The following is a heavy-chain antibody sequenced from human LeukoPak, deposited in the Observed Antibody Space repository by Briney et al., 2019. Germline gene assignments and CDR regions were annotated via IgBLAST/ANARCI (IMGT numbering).Heavy chain of an antibody. V-gene: IGHV1-18*01. J-gene: IGHJ4*02. CDR1: GYTFGSYG. Sequence: TLTLSCTPSGYTFGSYGITWVRQAPGQGLEWMGWISGYNGDTNYSQKVQGRVTMTTDTSTSTAYMELRSLRSDDTAVYYCARDGAYHDSSGSYYGVGDDYWGQGPLVTVSS. CDR2: ISGYNGDT. CDR3: ARDGAYHDSSGSYYGVGDDY. D-gene: IGHD3-22*01.